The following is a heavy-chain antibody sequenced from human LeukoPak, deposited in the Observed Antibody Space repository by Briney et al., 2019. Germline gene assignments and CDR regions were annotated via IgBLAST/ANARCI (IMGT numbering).Heavy chain of an antibody. Sequence: GGSLRLSCAASGFTFTTYWMHWVRQAPGKGLVWVSHINSDGSITSYADSVKGRFTISRDNSKNTLYLQMNSLRAEDTAVYYCARDLPELDAFDIWGQGTMVTVSS. CDR1: GFTFTTYW. D-gene: IGHD1-7*01. J-gene: IGHJ3*02. CDR3: ARDLPELDAFDI. CDR2: INSDGSIT. V-gene: IGHV3-74*01.